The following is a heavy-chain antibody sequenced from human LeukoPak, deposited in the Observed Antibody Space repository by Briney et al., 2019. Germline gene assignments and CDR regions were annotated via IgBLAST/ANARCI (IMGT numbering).Heavy chain of an antibody. Sequence: GASVKVSCKASGYTFINYAIHWVRQAPGQRLEWMGWINTGNGNTKYSQQFQGRVTMTRTTSINTAYMEPSSLRSDDTAVYYCARESGLYGSGSRYWGQGTLVTVSS. CDR1: GYTFINYA. CDR3: ARESGLYGSGSRY. D-gene: IGHD3-10*01. V-gene: IGHV1-3*04. J-gene: IGHJ4*02. CDR2: INTGNGNT.